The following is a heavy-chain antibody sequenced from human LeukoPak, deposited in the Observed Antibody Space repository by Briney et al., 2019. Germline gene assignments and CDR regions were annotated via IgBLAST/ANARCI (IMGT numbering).Heavy chain of an antibody. Sequence: GGSLRLSGAASGFTFSNYAMSWVRQAPGKGLEWISTISGRGDGTYYTDSVKGRFTISRDNSKNTVYLQMNNLRAEDTALYYCAKEKGFGYSPLDYWGQGTLVTVSA. J-gene: IGHJ4*02. V-gene: IGHV3-23*01. CDR2: ISGRGDGT. CDR3: AKEKGFGYSPLDY. D-gene: IGHD3-22*01. CDR1: GFTFSNYA.